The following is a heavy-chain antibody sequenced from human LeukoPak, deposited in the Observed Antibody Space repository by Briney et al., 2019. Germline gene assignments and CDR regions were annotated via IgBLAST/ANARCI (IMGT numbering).Heavy chain of an antibody. J-gene: IGHJ5*02. CDR3: ARKTGTFCSGGSCYANWFDP. D-gene: IGHD2-15*01. V-gene: IGHV4-39*01. CDR2: IYYSGST. Sequence: PSETLSLTCTVSGGSISSSSYYWGWIRQPPGKGLEWIGSIYYSGSTYYNPSLKSRVTISVDTSKNQFSLKLSSVTAADTAVYYCARKTGTFCSGGSCYANWFDPWGQGTLVTVSS. CDR1: GGSISSSSYY.